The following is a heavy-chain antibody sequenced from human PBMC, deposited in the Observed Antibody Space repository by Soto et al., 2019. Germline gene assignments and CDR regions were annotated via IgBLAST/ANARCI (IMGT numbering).Heavy chain of an antibody. CDR2: IYPGDADT. CDR3: ARSISSTSRFDY. D-gene: IGHD2-2*01. V-gene: IGHV5-51*01. J-gene: IGHJ4*02. CDR1: SSSSYY. Sequence: SSSSYYWGWIRQPPGKGLEWVGIIYPGDADTRYSPSLQGQVTISADKSISTAYLQWSSLKASDTAMYYCARSISSTSRFDYWGQGTLVTVSS.